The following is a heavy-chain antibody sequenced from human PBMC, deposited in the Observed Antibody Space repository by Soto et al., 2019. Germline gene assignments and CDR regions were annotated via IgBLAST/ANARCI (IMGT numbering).Heavy chain of an antibody. D-gene: IGHD3-16*01. CDR1: GGSISSGDYY. J-gene: IGHJ6*02. V-gene: IGHV4-30-4*01. CDR2: IYYSGST. CDR3: ARSYPAYPTYDYYYGMDV. Sequence: QVQLQESGPGLVKPSQTLSLTCTVSGGSISSGDYYWSWIRQPPGKGLEWIGYIYYSGSTYYNPSLKSRVTISVDTSKNQFSLKLSSVTAADTAVYYGARSYPAYPTYDYYYGMDVWGQGTTVTVSS.